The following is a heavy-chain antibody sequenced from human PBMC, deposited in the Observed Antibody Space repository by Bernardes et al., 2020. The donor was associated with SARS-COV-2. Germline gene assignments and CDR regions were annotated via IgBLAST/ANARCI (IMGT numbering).Heavy chain of an antibody. CDR2: ISSSGGST. Sequence: GGSLRLSCAASGFTFSIYAMTWVRQAPGKGLEWVSAISSSGGSTYYADSVKGRFTISRDNSKNTLYLQMNSLRAEDTAVYYCAKETSSWYMFGVDYWGQGTLVTVSS. CDR1: GFTFSIYA. D-gene: IGHD6-13*01. V-gene: IGHV3-23*01. J-gene: IGHJ4*02. CDR3: AKETSSWYMFGVDY.